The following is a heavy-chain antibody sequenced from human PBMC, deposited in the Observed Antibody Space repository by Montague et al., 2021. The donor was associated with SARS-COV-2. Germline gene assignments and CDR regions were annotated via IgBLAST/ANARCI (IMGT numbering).Heavy chain of an antibody. D-gene: IGHD3-9*01. Sequence: SETLSLTCSVSNGSVTSSTWWSWVRQAPGKGLESIGEISHLGGTNYNPSLKSRLTMSLDESRNHFSLKLTSVSAADTAVYYCARGHSILTGYDYWGQGTLVTVSS. CDR3: ARGHSILTGYDY. CDR2: ISHLGGT. V-gene: IGHV4-4*02. CDR1: NGSVTSSTW. J-gene: IGHJ4*02.